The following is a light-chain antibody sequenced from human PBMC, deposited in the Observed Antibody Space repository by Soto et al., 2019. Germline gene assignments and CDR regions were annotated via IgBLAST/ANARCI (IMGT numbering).Light chain of an antibody. CDR1: QDISNN. CDR2: GAS. Sequence: EIVMTQSPATLSVSPGERVTLFCRASQDISNNLAWYQQKPGQAPRLLIYGASTWATGIPAGFSGSGSGTEFTLTINSLQSEDFAVYYCQEYIQWPPGMFGPGTTVDIK. CDR3: QEYIQWPPGM. J-gene: IGKJ1*01. V-gene: IGKV3-15*01.